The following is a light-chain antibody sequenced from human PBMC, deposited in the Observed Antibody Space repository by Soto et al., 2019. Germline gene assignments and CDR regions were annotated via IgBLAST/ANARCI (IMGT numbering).Light chain of an antibody. Sequence: QSALTQPPSVSGSPGQSGTISCTGTSSDVGSYNRVSWYQQPPGTAPKLMIYEVRNRPSGVPDRFSGSKSGNTASLTISGLQAEDEADYYCSSYTSSSTLVFGGGTKLTVL. V-gene: IGLV2-18*02. J-gene: IGLJ2*01. CDR3: SSYTSSSTLV. CDR1: SSDVGSYNR. CDR2: EVR.